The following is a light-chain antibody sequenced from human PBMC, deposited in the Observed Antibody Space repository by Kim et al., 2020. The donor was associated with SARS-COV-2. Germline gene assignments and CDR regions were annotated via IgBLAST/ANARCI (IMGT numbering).Light chain of an antibody. Sequence: SPGERATRSCRASQIVSNYDIAWYQNKPGQTTRLLSYGASSRATGIPDRFSGSGSGTDFSLTISRVEPEDFAVYYCHQFGSSPTFGPGTKVDIK. CDR1: QIVSNYD. CDR3: HQFGSSPT. V-gene: IGKV3-20*01. CDR2: GAS. J-gene: IGKJ3*01.